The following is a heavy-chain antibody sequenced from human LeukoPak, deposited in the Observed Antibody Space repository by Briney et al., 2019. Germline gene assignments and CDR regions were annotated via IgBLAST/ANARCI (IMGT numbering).Heavy chain of an antibody. Sequence: SVKVSCKASGGTFSSYAISWVRQAPGQGLEWMGGIIPIFGTANYAQKFQGRVTITADESTSTAYMELSSLRSEDTAVYYCARVEEGYGSGRRENYYYYYMDAWGKGTTVTISS. V-gene: IGHV1-69*13. J-gene: IGHJ6*03. D-gene: IGHD3-10*01. CDR2: IIPIFGTA. CDR1: GGTFSSYA. CDR3: ARVEEGYGSGRRENYYYYYMDA.